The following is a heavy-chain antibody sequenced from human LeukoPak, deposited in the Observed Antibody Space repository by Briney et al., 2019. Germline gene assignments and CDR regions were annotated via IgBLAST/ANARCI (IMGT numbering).Heavy chain of an antibody. CDR2: IYPGDSDT. J-gene: IGHJ4*02. CDR1: GHDFTSYW. CDR3: ARRGYGSYYEFDY. Sequence: GESLKISCRSSGHDFTSYWIAWVRQLPGKGLEWMGIIYPGDSDTRYSPSFQGQVTISADKSISTAYLQWSSLKASDTAMYYCARRGYGSYYEFDYWGQGTLVTVSS. V-gene: IGHV5-51*01. D-gene: IGHD1-26*01.